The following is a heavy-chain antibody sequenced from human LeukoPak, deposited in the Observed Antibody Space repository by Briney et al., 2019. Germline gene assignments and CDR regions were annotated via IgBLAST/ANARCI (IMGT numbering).Heavy chain of an antibody. CDR2: VVNDEITT. J-gene: IGHJ4*02. CDR1: GFTFRSHW. V-gene: IGHV3-74*01. CDR3: TRDHGFHFDL. Sequence: PGGSLRLSCVASGFTFRSHWMHWVRQAPGKGLEWVSYVVNDEITTNYAESVRGRFTTSRDNAKNTIYLQMDSLRVEDTAVYYSTRDHGFHFDLWGQGTLVTVSS. D-gene: IGHD5-24*01.